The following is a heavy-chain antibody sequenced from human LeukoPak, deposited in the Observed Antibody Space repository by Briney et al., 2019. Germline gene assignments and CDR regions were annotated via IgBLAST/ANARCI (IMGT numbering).Heavy chain of an antibody. CDR1: GGSISTYY. CDR3: VRRRTTGTTGYFDY. J-gene: IGHJ4*02. CDR2: IYTTEST. D-gene: IGHD1-1*01. V-gene: IGHV4-4*09. Sequence: SETLSLTCTVSGGSISTYYWSWIRQPPGKGLEWIGYIYTTESTNYNPSLKSRVTISVDTSKNQFSLMLSSVTAAETAFYYCVRRRTTGTTGYFDYWGQGILVTVSS.